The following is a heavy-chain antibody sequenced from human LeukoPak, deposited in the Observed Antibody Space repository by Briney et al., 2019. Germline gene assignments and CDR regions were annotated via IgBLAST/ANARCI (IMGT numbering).Heavy chain of an antibody. D-gene: IGHD1/OR15-1a*01. Sequence: PGGSLRLSCAASGFTFTSYAMSWVRQAPGKGLEWVSGISGGGGNTYYADSVKGRFTISRDNSKSTVHLQMDSLRVDDTAVYYCAKVATPNTLDALDIWGQGTLVTVSS. CDR2: ISGGGGNT. J-gene: IGHJ3*02. CDR1: GFTFTSYA. CDR3: AKVATPNTLDALDI. V-gene: IGHV3-23*01.